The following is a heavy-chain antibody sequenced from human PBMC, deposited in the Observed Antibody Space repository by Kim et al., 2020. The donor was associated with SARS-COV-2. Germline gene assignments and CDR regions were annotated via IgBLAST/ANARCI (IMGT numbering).Heavy chain of an antibody. V-gene: IGHV4-59*01. CDR1: GGSISSYY. CDR2: IYYSGST. D-gene: IGHD3-22*01. J-gene: IGHJ2*01. CDR3: ARYWGSDRDYYYDSSGYLHCYFDL. Sequence: SETLSLTCTVSGGSISSYYWSWIRQPPGKGLEWIGYIYYSGSTNYNPSLKSRVTISVDTSKNQFSLKLSSVTAADTAVYYCARYWGSDRDYYYDSSGYLHCYFDLWGRGTLVTVSS.